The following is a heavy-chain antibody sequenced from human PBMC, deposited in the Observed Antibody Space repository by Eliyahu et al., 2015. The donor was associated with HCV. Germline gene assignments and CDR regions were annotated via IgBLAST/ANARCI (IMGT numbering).Heavy chain of an antibody. J-gene: IGHJ6*04. CDR3: ARDWGYSNYGMYYYYGMDV. V-gene: IGHV4-34*01. CDR2: INHSGST. CDR1: GGSFSGYY. Sequence: QVQLQQWGAGLLKPSETLSLTCAVYGGSFSGYYWSWIRQPPGKGLEWIGEINHSGSTNYNPSLKSRVTISVDTSKNQFSLKLSSVTAADTAVYYCARDWGYSNYGMYYYYGMDVWGKGTTVTVSS. D-gene: IGHD4-11*01.